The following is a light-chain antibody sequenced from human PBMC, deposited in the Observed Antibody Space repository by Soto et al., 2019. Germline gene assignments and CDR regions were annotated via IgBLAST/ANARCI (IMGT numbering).Light chain of an antibody. J-gene: IGKJ1*01. CDR2: GAS. CDR1: QTVGSN. V-gene: IGKV3-15*01. CDR3: QQYNNWPPWT. Sequence: EIVMTQSPATLSASPGERVTLSCRASQTVGSNLAWYQQKPGQAPRLLIYGASTRATGIPARFSGGGSVTEFTLNINSLQSEDFAVYFCQQYNNWPPWTFGQGTKVEIK.